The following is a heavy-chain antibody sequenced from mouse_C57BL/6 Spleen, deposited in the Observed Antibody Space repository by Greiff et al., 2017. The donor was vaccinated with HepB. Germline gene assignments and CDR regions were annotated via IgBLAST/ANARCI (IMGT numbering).Heavy chain of an antibody. V-gene: IGHV1-66*01. D-gene: IGHD2-1*01. CDR1: GYSFTSYY. Sequence: QVQLQQSGPGLVKPGASVKISCKASGYSFTSYYIHWVKQRPGQGLEWIGWIYPGSGNTKYNEKFKGKATLTADTSSSTAYMQLSSLTSEDSAVYYCASCGNYFYFDYWGQGTTLTVSS. J-gene: IGHJ2*01. CDR2: IYPGSGNT. CDR3: ASCGNYFYFDY.